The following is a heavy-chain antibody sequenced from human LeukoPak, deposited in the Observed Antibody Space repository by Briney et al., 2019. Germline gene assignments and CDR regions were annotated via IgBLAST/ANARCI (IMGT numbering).Heavy chain of an antibody. CDR3: ARLPRDYYDSSGYYSFFDY. Sequence: SETLSLTCTVPGGSISSSSYYWSWIRQPPGKGLEWIGYIYYSGSTNYNPSLKSRVTISVDTSKNQFSLKLSSVTAADTAVYYCARLPRDYYDSSGYYSFFDYWGQGTLVTVSS. V-gene: IGHV4-61*01. CDR2: IYYSGST. CDR1: GGSISSSSYY. J-gene: IGHJ4*02. D-gene: IGHD3-22*01.